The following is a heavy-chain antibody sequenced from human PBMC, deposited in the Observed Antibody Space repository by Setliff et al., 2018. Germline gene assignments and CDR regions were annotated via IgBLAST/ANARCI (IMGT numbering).Heavy chain of an antibody. CDR2: IDQSGIT. J-gene: IGHJ6*02. CDR1: GGSFSGYY. D-gene: IGHD2-2*02. V-gene: IGHV4-34*01. CDR3: ARDRQYCSSPTCYSSYFYYYGMDV. Sequence: SETLSLTCAVYGGSFSGYYWSWIRQPPGKGPEWIGEIDQSGITNYNPSLKSRVTISVDTSKNQFSLKLSSVTAADTAVYYCARDRQYCSSPTCYSSYFYYYGMDVWGQGTTVT.